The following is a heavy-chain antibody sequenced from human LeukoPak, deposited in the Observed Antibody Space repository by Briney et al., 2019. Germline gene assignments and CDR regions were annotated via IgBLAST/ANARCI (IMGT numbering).Heavy chain of an antibody. J-gene: IGHJ6*02. CDR2: INHSGST. CDR3: ARDAGYSSSWVTGYYYGMDV. D-gene: IGHD6-13*01. CDR1: GGSFSGYY. V-gene: IGHV4-34*01. Sequence: SETLSLTCAVYGGSFSGYYWSWIRQPPGKGLEWIGEINHSGSTNYNPSLKSRVTISVDTSKNQFSLKLSSVTAADTAVYYCARDAGYSSSWVTGYYYGMDVWGQGTTVTVSS.